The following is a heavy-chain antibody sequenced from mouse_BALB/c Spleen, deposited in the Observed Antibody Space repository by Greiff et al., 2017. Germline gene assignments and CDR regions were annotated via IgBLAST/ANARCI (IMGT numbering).Heavy chain of an antibody. CDR2: IWGDGST. D-gene: IGHD2-4*01. Sequence: VQGVESGPGLVAPSQSLSITCTVSGFSLTGYGVNWVRQPPGKGLEWLGMIWGDGSTDYNSALKSRLSISKDNSKSQVFLKMNSLQTDDTARYYCARDRGYDYDDGDYYAMDYWGQGTSVTVSS. CDR3: ARDRGYDYDDGDYYAMDY. J-gene: IGHJ4*01. CDR1: GFSLTGYG. V-gene: IGHV2-6-7*01.